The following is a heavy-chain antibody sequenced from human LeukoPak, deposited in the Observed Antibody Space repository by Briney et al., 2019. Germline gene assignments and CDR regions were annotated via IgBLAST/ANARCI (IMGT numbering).Heavy chain of an antibody. CDR3: ARHDRGGTPIAAAVDWFDR. CDR1: GGSMNRSNYY. V-gene: IGHV4-39*01. D-gene: IGHD6-13*01. Sequence: SETLSLTCSVSGGSMNRSNYYWGWIRQPPGKGLEWIGSICYAGSTHYNPSLKSRVTISVDTSKNQFSLRLSSVTAADTAIFYCARHDRGGTPIAAAVDWFDRWGQGTLVIVSS. CDR2: ICYAGST. J-gene: IGHJ5*02.